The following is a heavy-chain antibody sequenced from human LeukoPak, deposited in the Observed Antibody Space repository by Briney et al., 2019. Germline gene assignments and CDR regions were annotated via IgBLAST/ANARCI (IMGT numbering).Heavy chain of an antibody. CDR2: VSADGSST. CDR3: ARGPISSNPGT. D-gene: IGHD2-2*01. CDR1: GFTFSTYW. J-gene: IGHJ5*02. V-gene: IGHV3-74*01. Sequence: GGSLILSCAASGFTFSTYWMHWVRQAPGKGLVWVSRVSADGSSTTYADSVKGRFTISRDNAKNTLYLQMNSLRAEDTAIYYCARGPISSNPGTWGQGTLVTVSS.